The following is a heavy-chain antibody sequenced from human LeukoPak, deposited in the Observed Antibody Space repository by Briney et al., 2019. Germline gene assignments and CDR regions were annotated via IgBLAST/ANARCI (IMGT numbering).Heavy chain of an antibody. D-gene: IGHD6-19*01. CDR3: ARAVQQWLETNYYYYMDV. CDR2: INPNSGGT. V-gene: IGHV1-2*02. J-gene: IGHJ6*03. CDR1: GYTFTGCY. Sequence: ASVKVSCKASGYTFTGCYMHWVRQAPGQGLEWMGWINPNSGGTNYAQKFQGRVTMTRDTSISTAYMELSRLRSDDTAVYYCARAVQQWLETNYYYYMDVWGKGTTVTVSS.